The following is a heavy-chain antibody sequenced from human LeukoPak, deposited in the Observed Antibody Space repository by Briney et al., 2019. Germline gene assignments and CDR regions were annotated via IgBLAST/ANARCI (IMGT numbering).Heavy chain of an antibody. D-gene: IGHD3-10*01. CDR3: TGRSGSPFEC. J-gene: IGHJ4*02. CDR1: GLTVSTNY. CDR2: IYSGGST. V-gene: IGHV3-66*01. Sequence: GGSLRLSCAASGLTVSTNYMTWGRQAPGKGLEWVSFIYSGGSTYYADSVKGRFTISRDNSKNTLYLQMNSLRAEDTAVYYCTGRSGSPFECWGQGTLVTVSS.